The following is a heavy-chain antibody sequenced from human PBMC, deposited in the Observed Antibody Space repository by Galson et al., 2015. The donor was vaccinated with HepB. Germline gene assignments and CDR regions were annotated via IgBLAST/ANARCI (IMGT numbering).Heavy chain of an antibody. CDR2: INTNTGNP. V-gene: IGHV7-4-1*02. D-gene: IGHD4-23*01. CDR1: GYTFTSYA. J-gene: IGHJ3*01. CDR3: AKEHGNPFPNDPFDV. Sequence: SVKVSCKASGYTFTSYAMNWVRQAPGQGLEWMGWINTNTGNPTYAQGFTGRFVFSLDTSVSTAYLQISSLRAEDTAVYYCAKEHGNPFPNDPFDVWGQGAMVTVSS.